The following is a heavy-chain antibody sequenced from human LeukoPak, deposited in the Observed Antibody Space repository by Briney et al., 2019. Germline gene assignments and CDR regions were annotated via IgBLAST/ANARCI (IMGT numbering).Heavy chain of an antibody. CDR2: IYSDGTT. CDR3: ARDKMDV. CDR1: GFPVSDNY. Sequence: GGSLRLSCAASGFPVSDNYMSWVRQAPGKGLEWVSIIYSDGTTYYADSVKGRFTISRDNSKNSLYLQMNSLRAEDTAVYYCARDKMDVWGKGTTVTVSS. V-gene: IGHV3-66*01. J-gene: IGHJ6*04.